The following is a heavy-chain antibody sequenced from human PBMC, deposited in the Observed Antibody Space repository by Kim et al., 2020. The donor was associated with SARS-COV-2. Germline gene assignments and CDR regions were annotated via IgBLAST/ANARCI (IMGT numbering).Heavy chain of an antibody. V-gene: IGHV3-11*03. CDR1: GFTFSDYY. D-gene: IGHD2-2*01. J-gene: IGHJ6*02. CDR3: DGIDVPPGRFGQKYYYYGMDV. Sequence: GGSLRLSCAASGFTFSDYYMSWIRQAPGKGLEWVSYISSSSSYTNYADSVKGRFTISRDNAKNSLYLQMNSLGAEDTAVYYCDGIDVPPGRFGQKYYYYGMDVWGQGTTGTVSS. CDR2: ISSSSSYT.